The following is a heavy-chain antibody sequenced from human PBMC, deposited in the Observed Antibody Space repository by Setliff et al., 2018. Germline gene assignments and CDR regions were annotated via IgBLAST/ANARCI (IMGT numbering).Heavy chain of an antibody. CDR2: IYHNGNT. V-gene: IGHV4-59*01. CDR3: ARDRTAYSYGLDV. D-gene: IGHD5-18*01. J-gene: IGHJ6*02. CDR1: GGSISPYF. Sequence: SETLSLTCTVSGGSISPYFWSRIRQPPGKGLEWIGYIYHNGNTNFNPSLKTRVSMSVDTSKNQIALNLKSVTAADTAVYYCARDRTAYSYGLDVWGQGTTVTVSS.